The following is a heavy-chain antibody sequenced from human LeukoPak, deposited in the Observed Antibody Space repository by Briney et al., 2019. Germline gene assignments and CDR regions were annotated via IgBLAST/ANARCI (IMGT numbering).Heavy chain of an antibody. V-gene: IGHV1-2*02. D-gene: IGHD2-2*01. Sequence: ASVKLSCTASGSTFTRYYVHWVRQAPGQGLEWMGWINPNSGGTNYAQTFHGRVTMTRDTSISTAYMELSRLRSDDTAVYYCARGLRGSPAFDYWGEGALVTVSS. CDR3: ARGLRGSPAFDY. J-gene: IGHJ4*02. CDR1: GSTFTRYY. CDR2: INPNSGGT.